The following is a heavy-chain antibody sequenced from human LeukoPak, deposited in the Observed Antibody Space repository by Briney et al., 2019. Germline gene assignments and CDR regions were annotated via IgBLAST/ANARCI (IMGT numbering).Heavy chain of an antibody. CDR2: TYYRSKWST. J-gene: IGHJ4*02. CDR1: GDSVSSTNTA. V-gene: IGHV6-1*01. CDR3: ARLYCTSSACYALDY. D-gene: IGHD2-8*01. Sequence: SQTLSLTCAISGDSVSSTNTAWNWIRQSPSRGLEWLGRTYYRSKWSTDYAESMKGRININPDTSKNQFSLQLNSVTPEDTAIYYCARLYCTSSACYALDYWGQGTLVTVSS.